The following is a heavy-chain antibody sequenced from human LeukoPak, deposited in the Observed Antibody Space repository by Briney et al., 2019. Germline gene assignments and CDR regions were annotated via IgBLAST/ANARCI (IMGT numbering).Heavy chain of an antibody. CDR3: AKGRSSGIAAAGDY. D-gene: IGHD6-13*01. Sequence: PGGSLRLSCAASGFTFSSYEMNWVRQAPGKGLEWVSYISSSGSTIYYANSVKGRFTISRDNAKNSLYLQMNSLRAEDMALYYRAKGRSSGIAAAGDYWGQGTLVTVSS. J-gene: IGHJ4*02. CDR1: GFTFSSYE. V-gene: IGHV3-48*03. CDR2: ISSSGSTI.